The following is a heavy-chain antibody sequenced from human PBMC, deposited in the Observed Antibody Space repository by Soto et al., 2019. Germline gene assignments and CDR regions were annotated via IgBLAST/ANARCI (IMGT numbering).Heavy chain of an antibody. D-gene: IGHD5-12*01. V-gene: IGHV3-15*01. CDR3: TTQSGRGESVEMATIFYYYGMDV. CDR1: GFTFSNAW. J-gene: IGHJ6*02. Sequence: GGSLRLSCAASGFTFSNAWMSWVRQAPGKGLEWVGRIKSKTDGGTTDYAAPVKGRFTISRDDSKNTLYLQMNSLKTEDTAVYYCTTQSGRGESVEMATIFYYYGMDVWGQGTTVTVS. CDR2: IKSKTDGGTT.